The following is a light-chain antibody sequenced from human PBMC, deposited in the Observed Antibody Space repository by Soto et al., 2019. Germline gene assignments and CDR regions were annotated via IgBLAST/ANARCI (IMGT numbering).Light chain of an antibody. CDR3: CSYVTTPEI. J-gene: IGLJ1*01. CDR2: DGN. Sequence: QSVLAQPRSVSGSPGQLLTISCTGTSSDVDDYRYASWYQQYPGKAPKLVIYDGNKRPSGVPDRFSGSNSGNTASLTISGLQAEDEADYYCCSYVTTPEIFGTGTKLTVL. CDR1: SSDVDDYRY. V-gene: IGLV2-11*01.